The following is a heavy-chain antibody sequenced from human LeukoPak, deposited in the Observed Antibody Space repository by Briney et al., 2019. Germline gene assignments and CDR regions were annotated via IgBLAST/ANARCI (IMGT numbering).Heavy chain of an antibody. CDR3: ARGESWAFAY. CDR2: VKPDGSEE. V-gene: IGHV3-7*05. Sequence: GGSLRLSCAASGFTFSTYWMSWVRQAPGKGLEWVANVKPDGSEEYYVDSVKGRFTTSRDNAKNSLYLQMNSLRAEDTAVYYCARGESWAFAYWGQGTLVTVSS. J-gene: IGHJ4*02. CDR1: GFTFSTYW. D-gene: IGHD1-26*01.